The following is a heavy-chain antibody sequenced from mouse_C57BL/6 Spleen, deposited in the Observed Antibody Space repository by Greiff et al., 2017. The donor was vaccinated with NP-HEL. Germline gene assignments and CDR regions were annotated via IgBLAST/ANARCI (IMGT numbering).Heavy chain of an antibody. CDR1: GYSITSAY. CDR2: ISYSGST. CDR3: ASTGDYDVFCAMDY. J-gene: IGHJ4*01. D-gene: IGHD2-4*01. Sequence: DVQLQESGPGLAKPSQTLSLTCSVTGYSITSAYWHWIRKFPGNKLEYMGYISYSGSTYNNPSLKRRISTTRATSKSHSYLQLNSVTTEDTATYYCASTGDYDVFCAMDYWGQGTSVTVSS. V-gene: IGHV3-8*01.